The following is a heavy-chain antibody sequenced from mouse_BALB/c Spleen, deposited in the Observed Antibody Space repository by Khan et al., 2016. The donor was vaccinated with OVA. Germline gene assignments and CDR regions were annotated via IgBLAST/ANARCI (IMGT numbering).Heavy chain of an antibody. J-gene: IGHJ1*01. CDR1: GYSITSDYA. Sequence: VQLQQSGPGLVKPSQSLSLTCTVTGYSITSDYAWNWIRQFPGNKLEWMGYISYSGSTSYNPSLKSRISFTRNTSKNQFFLQLNSVTTEDTAAYYCARRADYGNWYLDVWGAGTSVTGSS. V-gene: IGHV3-2*02. CDR2: ISYSGST. CDR3: ARRADYGNWYLDV. D-gene: IGHD2-1*01.